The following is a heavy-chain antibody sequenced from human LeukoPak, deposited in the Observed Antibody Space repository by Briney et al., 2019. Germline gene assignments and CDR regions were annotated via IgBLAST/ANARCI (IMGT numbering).Heavy chain of an antibody. J-gene: IGHJ5*02. CDR3: AKGAGGFSYYNWFDP. D-gene: IGHD5-18*01. CDR1: GGSISSSPYY. Sequence: PSETLSLTCTVSGGSISSSPYYWGWIRQPPGKGLEWIGSIYYSGTTHYNPSLESRVTISVDTSKNQFSLRLASVTAADTAIYYCAKGAGGFSYYNWFDPWGQGTLVTVSS. V-gene: IGHV4-39*07. CDR2: IYYSGTT.